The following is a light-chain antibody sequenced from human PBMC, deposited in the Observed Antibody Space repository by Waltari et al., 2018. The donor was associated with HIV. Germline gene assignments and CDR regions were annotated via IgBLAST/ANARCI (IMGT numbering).Light chain of an antibody. J-gene: IGKJ4*01. Sequence: EIVMTQSPLSLPVTPGEPASISCRSSQSLLNSNGYTYLDWYLQRPGQYPKLLIYLGSNRASGVPYRFSGSGSGTDLKLKISRVEAEDVGIYYCRQALQTLLTFGGGTKVDMK. CDR2: LGS. V-gene: IGKV2-28*01. CDR3: RQALQTLLT. CDR1: QSLLNSNGYTY.